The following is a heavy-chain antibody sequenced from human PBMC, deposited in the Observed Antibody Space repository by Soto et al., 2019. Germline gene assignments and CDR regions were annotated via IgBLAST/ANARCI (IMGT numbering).Heavy chain of an antibody. Sequence: GGSLRLSCAASGFTFSSYSMNWVRQAPGKGLEWVSYISSSSSTIYYADSVKGRFTISRDNAKNSLYLQMKSLRAEDTAVYYCASMYCSSTRCYSAFDIWGQGTMVTVSS. D-gene: IGHD2-2*01. CDR1: GFTFSSYS. CDR2: ISSSSSTI. CDR3: ASMYCSSTRCYSAFDI. J-gene: IGHJ3*02. V-gene: IGHV3-48*01.